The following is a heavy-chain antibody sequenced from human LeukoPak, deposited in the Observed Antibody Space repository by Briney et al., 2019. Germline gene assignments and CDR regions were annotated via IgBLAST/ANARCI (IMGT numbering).Heavy chain of an antibody. CDR3: ASRDFWSGYSDAFDI. D-gene: IGHD3-3*01. CDR2: ISSSSSYI. J-gene: IGHJ3*02. CDR1: GFTFSSYS. V-gene: IGHV3-21*01. Sequence: PGGSLRLSCAASGFTFSSYSMNWVRQAPGKGLEWVSSISSSSSYIYYADSVKGRFTISRDNAKNSLYLQMNSLRAEDTAVYYCASRDFWSGYSDAFDIWGQGTMVTVSS.